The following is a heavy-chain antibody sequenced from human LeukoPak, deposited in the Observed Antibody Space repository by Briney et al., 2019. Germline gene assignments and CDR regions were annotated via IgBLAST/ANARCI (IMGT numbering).Heavy chain of an antibody. J-gene: IGHJ4*02. CDR1: GFTFSSYS. V-gene: IGHV3-21*01. CDR3: ARDPIRVVGGAAY. Sequence: GGSLRLSCAASGFTFSSYSMNWVRQAPGKGLEWVSSISSSSSYIYYADSVKGRFTISRDNAKNSLYLQMNSLRAEDTAVYYCARDPIRVVGGAAYWGQGTLVTVSS. D-gene: IGHD2-21*01. CDR2: ISSSSSYI.